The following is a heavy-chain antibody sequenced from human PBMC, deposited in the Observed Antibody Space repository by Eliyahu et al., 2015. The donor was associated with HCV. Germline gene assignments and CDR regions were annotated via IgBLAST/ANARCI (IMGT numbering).Heavy chain of an antibody. V-gene: IGHV3-21*01. J-gene: IGHJ4*02. Sequence: EVQLVESGGGLVKPGGSLRLXCAXSGXPFSSYSMXWVRQAPGKGLEWVSSISSSSSYIYYADSVXGRFTISRDNAKNSLYLQMNSLXAEDTAVYYCARAGGQEAAFDYWGQGTLVTVSS. D-gene: IGHD6-25*01. CDR3: ARAGGQEAAFDY. CDR1: GXPFSSYS. CDR2: ISSSSSYI.